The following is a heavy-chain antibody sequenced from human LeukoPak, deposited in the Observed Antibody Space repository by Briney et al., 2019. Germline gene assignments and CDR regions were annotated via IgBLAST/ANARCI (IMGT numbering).Heavy chain of an antibody. D-gene: IGHD6-19*01. J-gene: IGHJ5*02. CDR3: ARGSGVAVAAKNWFDP. CDR1: GDSVSSNSAA. Sequence: SQTLSLTCAISGDSVSSNSAAWTWIRQSPSRGLEWLGRTYYRSKWYNDYAVSVKSRITINPDTSKNQFSLQLNSVTPEDTAVYYCARGSGVAVAAKNWFDPWGQGTLVTVSS. CDR2: TYYRSKWYN. V-gene: IGHV6-1*01.